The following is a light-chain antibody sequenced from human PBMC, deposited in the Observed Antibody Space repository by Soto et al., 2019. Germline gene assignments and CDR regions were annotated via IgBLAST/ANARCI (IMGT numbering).Light chain of an antibody. J-gene: IGLJ1*01. V-gene: IGLV2-8*01. CDR2: DVI. Sequence: QSVLTQLPSASGSPGQSVTISCTGTSSDVGGYNYVSWYQQHPGKAPRLMIYDVIKRPSGVPDRFSGSKSGNTASLTVSGLQAEDEADYYCSSYAGSTNFVFGPGTKVPS. CDR1: SSDVGGYNY. CDR3: SSYAGSTNFV.